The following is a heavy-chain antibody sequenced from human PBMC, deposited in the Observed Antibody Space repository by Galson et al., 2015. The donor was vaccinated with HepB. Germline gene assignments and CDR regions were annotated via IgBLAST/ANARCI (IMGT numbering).Heavy chain of an antibody. Sequence: PALVKPTQTLTLTCTFSGFSLSTSAVGVGWIRQPPGKALEWLALLYWDDDKRYSPSLKSRLTITKDTSKNQEVLTMTNMDPVDTATYYCAHSATRWYYDFWSGYRGAFDYWGQGTLVTVSS. J-gene: IGHJ4*02. CDR3: AHSATRWYYDFWSGYRGAFDY. V-gene: IGHV2-5*02. CDR2: LYWDDDK. D-gene: IGHD3-3*01. CDR1: GFSLSTSAVG.